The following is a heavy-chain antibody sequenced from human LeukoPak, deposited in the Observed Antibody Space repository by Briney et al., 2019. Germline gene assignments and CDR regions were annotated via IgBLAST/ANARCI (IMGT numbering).Heavy chain of an antibody. CDR1: GFTFSSYG. CDR3: VKDYDFWSGYYSPTRGYFDY. Sequence: PGGSLRLSCAASGFTFSSYGMHWVRRAPGKGLEWVSFIRYDGSNKYYADSVKGRFTISRDNSKNTLYLQMNSLRAEDTAVYYCVKDYDFWSGYYSPTRGYFDYWGQGTLVTVSS. CDR2: IRYDGSNK. V-gene: IGHV3-30*02. J-gene: IGHJ4*02. D-gene: IGHD3-3*01.